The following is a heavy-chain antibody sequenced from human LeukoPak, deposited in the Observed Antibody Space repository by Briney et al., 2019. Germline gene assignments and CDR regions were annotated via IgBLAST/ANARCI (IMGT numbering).Heavy chain of an antibody. CDR2: INTDGNIM. D-gene: IGHD3-10*01. CDR3: TKDLTPGGADV. J-gene: IGHJ6*02. V-gene: IGHV3-74*01. Sequence: PGGSLRLSCAASGFTFSNSWMHWVRQTPGKGPVWVSCINTDGNIMRYADSVKGRFTISRDNAKKSLYLQMNGLRVEDTAFYYCTKDLTPGGADVWGQGTTVTVSS. CDR1: GFTFSNSW.